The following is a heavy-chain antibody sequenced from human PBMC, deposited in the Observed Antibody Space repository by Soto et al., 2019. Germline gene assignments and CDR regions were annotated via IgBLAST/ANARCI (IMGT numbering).Heavy chain of an antibody. CDR2: ISHSGNT. CDR1: GGSISSGNW. D-gene: IGHD5-18*01. J-gene: IGHJ5*01. V-gene: IGHV4-4*02. Sequence: VQLQESGPGLVKASGTLSLTCAVSGGSISSGNWWSWVRQSPRKGLEWIGEISHSGNTNHNPSLKSRVTISIDKSKNQFSLKLTSVTAAETAVYYCAGHRGNTYGPYDSWGQGTLVTVSS. CDR3: AGHRGNTYGPYDS.